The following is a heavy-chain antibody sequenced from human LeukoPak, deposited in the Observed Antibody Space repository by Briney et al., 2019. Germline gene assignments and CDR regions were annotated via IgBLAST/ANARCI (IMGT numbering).Heavy chain of an antibody. CDR3: ARSHYHIMSGSDY. CDR1: GFTFSSYS. D-gene: IGHD3-3*02. V-gene: IGHV3-21*01. J-gene: IGHJ4*02. CDR2: ISSSSSYI. Sequence: GGSLRLSCAASGFTFSSYSMNWVRQAPGKGLEWVSSISSSSSYIYYADSVKGRFTISRDNSKDTLVLQMNSLRVEDTAVYYCARSHYHIMSGSDYWGQGTLVTVSS.